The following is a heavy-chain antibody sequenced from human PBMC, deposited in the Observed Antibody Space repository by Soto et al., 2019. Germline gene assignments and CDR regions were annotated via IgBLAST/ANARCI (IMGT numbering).Heavy chain of an antibody. J-gene: IGHJ4*02. CDR1: GGSISSGDYY. Sequence: ASETLSLTCTVSGGSISSGDYYWSWIRQPPGKGLEWIGYIYYSGSTYYNPSLKSRVTISVDTSKNQFSLKLSSVTAADTAVYYCAMNPHRSNSGYDLVDYWGQGTLVTVSS. V-gene: IGHV4-30-4*01. CDR2: IYYSGST. CDR3: AMNPHRSNSGYDLVDY. D-gene: IGHD5-12*01.